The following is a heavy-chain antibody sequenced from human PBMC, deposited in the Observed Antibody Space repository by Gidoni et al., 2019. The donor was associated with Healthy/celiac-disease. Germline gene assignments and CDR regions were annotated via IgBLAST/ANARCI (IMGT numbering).Heavy chain of an antibody. Sequence: QLQLQESGPGLVKPSETLSLTCTVSGGSIRSSSYYWGWIRQPPGKGLEWIGSIYYSGSTYYNPSLKSRVTISVDTSKNQFSLKLSSVTAADTAVYYCARLGVGATITFDYWGQGTLVTVSS. CDR1: GGSIRSSSYY. J-gene: IGHJ4*02. CDR2: IYYSGST. D-gene: IGHD1-26*01. V-gene: IGHV4-39*01. CDR3: ARLGVGATITFDY.